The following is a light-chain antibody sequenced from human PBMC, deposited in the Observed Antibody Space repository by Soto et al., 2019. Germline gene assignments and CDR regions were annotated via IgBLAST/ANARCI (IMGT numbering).Light chain of an antibody. CDR2: VAS. Sequence: DIKMTQSPSSLSAAVGDRVTITCRASQGIRNDLAWYQQKAGKAPKRLIYVASSLQSGVPSRFSGSGSGTELTLTINSLQPEDFATYFCLQHDSYPLTFGQGTRLE. J-gene: IGKJ5*01. CDR1: QGIRND. V-gene: IGKV1-17*01. CDR3: LQHDSYPLT.